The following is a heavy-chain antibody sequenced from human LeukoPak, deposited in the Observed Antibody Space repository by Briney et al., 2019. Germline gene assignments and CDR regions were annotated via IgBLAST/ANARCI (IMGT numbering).Heavy chain of an antibody. J-gene: IGHJ6*03. CDR2: ISSSGSTI. Sequence: GGSLRLSCAASGFTFSSYEMNWVRQAPGKGLEWVSYISSSGSTIYYVDSVKGRFTISRANAKNSLFLQMNSLRAEDTAIYYCAREPYDFWSAASVPGSYYMDVWGKGTTVTVSS. CDR1: GFTFSSYE. D-gene: IGHD3-3*01. CDR3: AREPYDFWSAASVPGSYYMDV. V-gene: IGHV3-48*03.